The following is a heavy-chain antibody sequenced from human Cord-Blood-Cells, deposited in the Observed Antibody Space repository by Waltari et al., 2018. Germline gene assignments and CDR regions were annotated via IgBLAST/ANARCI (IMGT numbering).Heavy chain of an antibody. J-gene: IGHJ4*02. CDR3: ARQLSTAMVDY. CDR1: GYSFTSYW. Sequence: EVQLVQSGAEVKKPGESLKISCKGSGYSFTSYWNGGVRQMPGKGLVWMGIIYPGDTDTRYSPSFQGQVTISADQSIITAYLQWSSLKASDTAMYYCARQLSTAMVDYWGQGTLVTVSS. V-gene: IGHV5-51*01. CDR2: IYPGDTDT. D-gene: IGHD5-18*01.